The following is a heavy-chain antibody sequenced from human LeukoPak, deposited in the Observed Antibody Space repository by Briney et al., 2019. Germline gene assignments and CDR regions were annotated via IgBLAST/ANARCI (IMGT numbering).Heavy chain of an antibody. CDR3: ARGRSIVVVPAAIRGGYMDV. Sequence: SEPLSFTCAVYGGSFSGYYWSWIRQPPGKGREWCGEINHSGSTNYNPSLKSRVTISVDSSTNQFSLKLRSVTDADTAVYYCARGRSIVVVPAAIRGGYMDVWGKGNTVTVSS. CDR2: INHSGST. D-gene: IGHD2-2*01. CDR1: GGSFSGYY. J-gene: IGHJ6*03. V-gene: IGHV4-34*01.